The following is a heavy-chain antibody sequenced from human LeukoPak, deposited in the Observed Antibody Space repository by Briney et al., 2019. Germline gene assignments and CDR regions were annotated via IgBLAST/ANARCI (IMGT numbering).Heavy chain of an antibody. V-gene: IGHV1-18*01. J-gene: IGHJ5*02. Sequence: ASVTVSCKASGGTFSSYAISWVRQAPGQGLEWMGWISAYNGNTNYAQKLQGRVTMTTDTSTSTAYMELRSLRSDDTAVYYCARDTWFGETYNWFDPWGQGTLVTVSS. CDR1: GGTFSSYA. D-gene: IGHD3-10*01. CDR3: ARDTWFGETYNWFDP. CDR2: ISAYNGNT.